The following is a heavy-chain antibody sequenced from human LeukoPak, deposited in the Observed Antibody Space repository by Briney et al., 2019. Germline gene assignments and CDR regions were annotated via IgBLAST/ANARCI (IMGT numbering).Heavy chain of an antibody. CDR3: ARGDYGDYE. CDR1: GFTFSRNG. J-gene: IGHJ4*02. CDR2: ISYDGSNK. V-gene: IGHV3-30*19. Sequence: PGGSLRLSCAASGFTFSRNGMHWVRQAPGKGLEWVAVISYDGSNKYYADSVKGRFTISRDNSKNTLYLQMNSLRAEDTAVYYCARGDYGDYEWGQGTLVTVSS. D-gene: IGHD4-17*01.